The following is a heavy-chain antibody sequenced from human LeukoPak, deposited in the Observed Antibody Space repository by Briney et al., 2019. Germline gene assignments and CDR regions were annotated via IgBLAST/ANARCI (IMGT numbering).Heavy chain of an antibody. CDR3: ARAWSCSGGSCHGALGY. D-gene: IGHD2-15*01. J-gene: IGHJ4*02. V-gene: IGHV4-34*01. Sequence: SETLSLTCAVYGGSFSGYYWSWIRQPPGKGLEWIGEINHSGSTNYNPSLKSRVTISVDTSKNQFSLKLSSVTAADTAVYYCARAWSCSGGSCHGALGYWGQGTLVTVSS. CDR2: INHSGST. CDR1: GGSFSGYY.